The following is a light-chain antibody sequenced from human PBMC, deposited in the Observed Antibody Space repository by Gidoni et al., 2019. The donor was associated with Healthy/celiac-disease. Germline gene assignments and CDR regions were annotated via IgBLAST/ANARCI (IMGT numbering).Light chain of an antibody. CDR3: YSYAGSSTRV. CDR2: EGS. V-gene: IGLV2-23*01. Sequence: QSALTQPASVSRSPGQSITISCAGTSRDVGSYNLVSWDQQHPGKGPKLMIYEGSKRPSGVSNRFSGSKSGNTASLTISGLQAEDEADYYCYSYAGSSTRVFGGGTKLTVL. CDR1: SRDVGSYNL. J-gene: IGLJ3*02.